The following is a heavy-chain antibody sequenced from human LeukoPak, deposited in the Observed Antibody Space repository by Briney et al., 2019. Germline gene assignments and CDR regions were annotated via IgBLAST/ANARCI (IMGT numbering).Heavy chain of an antibody. Sequence: QPGGSLRLSCAASGFTFSSYGMHWVRQAPGKGLEWVVVISYDGSNKYYAHSVKGRFTISRNNSKNTLYLQMNSLRAEDTAVYYCAKEGYSGYDYWGQGTLVTVSS. CDR1: GFTFSSYG. J-gene: IGHJ4*02. D-gene: IGHD5-12*01. CDR3: AKEGYSGYDY. V-gene: IGHV3-30*18. CDR2: ISYDGSNK.